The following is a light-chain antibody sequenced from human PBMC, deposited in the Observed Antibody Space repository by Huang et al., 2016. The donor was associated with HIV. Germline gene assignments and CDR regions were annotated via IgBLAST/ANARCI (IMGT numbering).Light chain of an antibody. Sequence: EIMMTQSPATLSGSPGERVTLSCRASQSVARHLAWYQQKPGQAPRLLIYGASTRATGIPARFSGSGSGTEFTLTISSLQPEDFGVYYCQQYSNWPPLTFGQGTRLEIK. J-gene: IGKJ5*01. V-gene: IGKV3-15*01. CDR2: GAS. CDR3: QQYSNWPPLT. CDR1: QSVARH.